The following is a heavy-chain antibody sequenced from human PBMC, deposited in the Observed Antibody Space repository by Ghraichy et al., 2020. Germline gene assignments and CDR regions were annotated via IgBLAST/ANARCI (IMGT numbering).Heavy chain of an antibody. D-gene: IGHD3-9*01. CDR3: ARGGLEFLTGYYGGSVTRHPRDWFDP. J-gene: IGHJ5*02. Sequence: SKTLSLTCAVYGGSFSGYYWSWIRQPPGKGLEWIGEINHSGSTNYNPSLKSRVTISVDTSKNQFSLKLSSVTAADTAVYYCARGGLEFLTGYYGGSVTRHPRDWFDPWGQGTLVTVSS. CDR2: INHSGST. CDR1: GGSFSGYY. V-gene: IGHV4-34*01.